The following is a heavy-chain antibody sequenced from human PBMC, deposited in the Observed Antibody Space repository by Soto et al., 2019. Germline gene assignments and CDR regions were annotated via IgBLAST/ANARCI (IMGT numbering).Heavy chain of an antibody. CDR2: IGVSSDTT. CDR3: AKDQFSHGSGSFFDY. CDR1: GFTFTNYA. J-gene: IGHJ4*02. V-gene: IGHV3-23*01. D-gene: IGHD3-10*01. Sequence: GGSLRLSCAASGFTFTNYAMTWVRQAPGKGLEWVSAIGVSSDTTYYADSVKGRFTVSRDNSKNALYLQMNSLRAEDTAVYYCAKDQFSHGSGSFFDYWGQGT.